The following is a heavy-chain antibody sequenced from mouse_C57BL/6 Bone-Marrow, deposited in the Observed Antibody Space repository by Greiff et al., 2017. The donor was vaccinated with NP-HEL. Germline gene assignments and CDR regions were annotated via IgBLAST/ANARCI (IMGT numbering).Heavy chain of an antibody. CDR3: ARYTTVVAEYYAMDY. CDR2: IDPSDSYT. CDR1: GYTFTSYW. V-gene: IGHV1-69*01. Sequence: QVQLQQSGAELVMPGASVKLSCKASGYTFTSYWMHWVKQRPGQGLEWIGEIDPSDSYTNYNQKFKGKSTLTVDKSSSTAYMQLSSLTSEDSAVYYCARYTTVVAEYYAMDYWGQGTSVTVSS. J-gene: IGHJ4*01. D-gene: IGHD1-1*01.